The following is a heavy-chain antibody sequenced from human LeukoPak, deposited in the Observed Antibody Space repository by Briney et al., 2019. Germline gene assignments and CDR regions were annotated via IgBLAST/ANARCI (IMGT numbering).Heavy chain of an antibody. D-gene: IGHD2-2*01. CDR1: GGSFSGYY. Sequence: SETLSLTCAVYGGSFSGYYWRWIRQPPGKGLEWIGEINHSGSTNYNPSLKSRVTISVDTSKNQFSLKLSSVTAADTAVYYCARDRDIVVVPAAILPDGMDVWGQGTTVTVSS. J-gene: IGHJ6*02. V-gene: IGHV4-34*01. CDR3: ARDRDIVVVPAAILPDGMDV. CDR2: INHSGST.